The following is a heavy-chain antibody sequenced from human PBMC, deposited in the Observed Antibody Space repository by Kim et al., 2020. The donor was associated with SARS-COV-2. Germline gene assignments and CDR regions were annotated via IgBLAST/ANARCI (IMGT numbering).Heavy chain of an antibody. V-gene: IGHV4-59*01. D-gene: IGHD3-22*01. CDR2: IYYSGST. J-gene: IGHJ4*02. CDR3: ARVTYYDSSGYYDY. CDR1: GGSISSYY. Sequence: SETLSLTCTVSGGSISSYYWSWIRQPPGKGLEWIGYIYYSGSTNYNPSLKSRVTISVETSKNQFSLKLSSVTAADTAVYYCARVTYYDSSGYYDYWGQGTLVTVSS.